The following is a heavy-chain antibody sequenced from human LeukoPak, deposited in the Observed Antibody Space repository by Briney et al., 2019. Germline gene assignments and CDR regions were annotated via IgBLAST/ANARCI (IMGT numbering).Heavy chain of an antibody. CDR1: GYTFTGYY. D-gene: IGHD1-7*01. V-gene: IGHV1-2*02. CDR3: ARPQLRGDTAHNWFDP. Sequence: ASVEVSCKASGYTFTGYYMHWVRQAPGQGLEWMGWINPNSGGTNYAQKFQGRVTMTRDTSISTAYMELSRLRSDDTAVYYCARPQLRGDTAHNWFDPWGQGTLVTVSS. J-gene: IGHJ5*02. CDR2: INPNSGGT.